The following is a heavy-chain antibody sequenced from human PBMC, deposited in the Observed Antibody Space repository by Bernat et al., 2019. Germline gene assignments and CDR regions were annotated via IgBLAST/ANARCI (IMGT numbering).Heavy chain of an antibody. CDR1: GFTFSSYA. CDR3: TKDSEHGGVPSYYFDY. J-gene: IGHJ4*02. D-gene: IGHD4-23*01. CDR2: IGGSSINT. Sequence: VQLVESGGGLVQPGGSLRLSCAASGFTFSSYAMSWVRQAPGKGLEWVSAIGGSSINTYYADSVKGRFAISRDKSRNTLYLQMNSLRAEDMAIYYCTKDSEHGGVPSYYFDYWGQGTLVTVSS. V-gene: IGHV3-23*04.